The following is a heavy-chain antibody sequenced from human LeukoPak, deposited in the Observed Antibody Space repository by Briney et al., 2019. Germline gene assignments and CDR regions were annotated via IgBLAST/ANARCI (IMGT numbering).Heavy chain of an antibody. CDR2: IYYSGST. D-gene: IGHD3-22*01. CDR1: GGSISSYY. J-gene: IGHJ4*02. V-gene: IGHV4-59*01. Sequence: PSETLSLTCTVSGGSISSYYWSWIRQPPGKGLEWIGYIYYSGSTNYNPSLKSRATISVDTSKNQFSLKLSSVTAADTAVYYCARVGYYDSSDYWGQGTLVTVSS. CDR3: ARVGYYDSSDY.